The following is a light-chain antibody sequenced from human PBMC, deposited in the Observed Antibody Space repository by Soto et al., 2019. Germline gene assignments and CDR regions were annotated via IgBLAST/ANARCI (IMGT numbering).Light chain of an antibody. CDR2: DAS. CDR3: QQTYNFPVT. J-gene: IGKJ4*01. V-gene: IGKV1-5*01. Sequence: DIQMTQSPFTLSASVGDRVTITCRASQTISSWLAWYQQKPGKAPKLLIYDASSLESGVPSRFSGSGSGTDFTLTISSLQTEDFATYYCQQTYNFPVTFGGGTKVAIK. CDR1: QTISSW.